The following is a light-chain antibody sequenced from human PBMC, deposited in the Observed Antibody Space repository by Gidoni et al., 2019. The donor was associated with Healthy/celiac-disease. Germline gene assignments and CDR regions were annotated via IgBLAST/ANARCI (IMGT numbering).Light chain of an antibody. J-gene: IGKJ2*01. CDR1: QSASSY. V-gene: IGKV3-11*01. CDR3: QQRSNWPVT. CDR2: DAA. Sequence: DIVLTQSPATLSLSPGERATLSCRASQSASSYLAWYQQKPGQAPRLLIYDAANRATGIPARFSGSGSGTDFTLTISSLEPEDFAVYYCQQRSNWPVTFGQGTKLEIK.